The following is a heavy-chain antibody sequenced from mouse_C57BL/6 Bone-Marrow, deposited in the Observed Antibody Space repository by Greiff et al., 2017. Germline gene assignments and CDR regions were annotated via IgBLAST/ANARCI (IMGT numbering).Heavy chain of an antibody. D-gene: IGHD2-2*01. CDR1: GYTFTSYW. V-gene: IGHV1-55*01. CDR3: ASSTIVTTAEYYFDY. Sequence: VKLVESGAELVKPGASVKMSCKASGYTFTSYWLTWVKQRPGQGLEWIGDIYPGSGSTNYNEKFKSQATLPVDTSSSTAYMQLSSLTSEDSAVYYCASSTIVTTAEYYFDYWGQGTTLTVSS. J-gene: IGHJ2*01. CDR2: IYPGSGST.